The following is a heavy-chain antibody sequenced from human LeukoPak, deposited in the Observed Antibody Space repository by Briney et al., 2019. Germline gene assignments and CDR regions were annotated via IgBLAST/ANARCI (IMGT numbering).Heavy chain of an antibody. CDR3: ARVLGSGYFGP. V-gene: IGHV3-7*04. CDR2: IKEDGTTT. CDR1: GFTFSKFW. Sequence: PGGSLRLSCAASGFTFSKFWMGWVRQAPGKGLEWVANIKEDGTTTYYVNSVKGRFTISRDNAKNSLYLEMNSVRVEDTALYYCARVLGSGYFGPWGQGTLVAVSS. D-gene: IGHD2-15*01. J-gene: IGHJ4*02.